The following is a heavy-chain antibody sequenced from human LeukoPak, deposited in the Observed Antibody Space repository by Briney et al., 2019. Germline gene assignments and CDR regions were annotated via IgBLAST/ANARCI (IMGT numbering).Heavy chain of an antibody. Sequence: GGSLRLSCAASGFTFSSYSMNWVRQAPGKGLEWVSSISSSSSYIYYADSVKGRFTISRDNAKNSLYLQMNSLRAEDTAVYYCARDQILLAARPFDYWGQGTLVTVSS. V-gene: IGHV3-21*01. CDR1: GFTFSSYS. D-gene: IGHD6-6*01. CDR2: ISSSSSYI. J-gene: IGHJ4*02. CDR3: ARDQILLAARPFDY.